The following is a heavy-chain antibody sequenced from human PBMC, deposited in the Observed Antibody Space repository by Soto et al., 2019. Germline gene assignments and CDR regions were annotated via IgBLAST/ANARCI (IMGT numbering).Heavy chain of an antibody. CDR3: AKDLFSMVRGASYYSYGMDV. CDR2: IRSKPYDGTT. Sequence: GALRLSCTASGFTFGDYAMSWFRQAPGKGLEWVGFIRSKPYDGTTEYAASAKGRFTISRDDSKSIAYLQMNSLKTEDTAVYYCAKDLFSMVRGASYYSYGMDVWGQGNTVTVSS. V-gene: IGHV3-49*03. J-gene: IGHJ6*02. D-gene: IGHD3-10*01. CDR1: GFTFGDYA.